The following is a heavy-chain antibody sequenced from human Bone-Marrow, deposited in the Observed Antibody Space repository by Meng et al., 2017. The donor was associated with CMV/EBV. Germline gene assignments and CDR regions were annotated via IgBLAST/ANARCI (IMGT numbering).Heavy chain of an antibody. CDR2: ISASGSST. D-gene: IGHD3-22*01. J-gene: IGHJ4*02. CDR1: GFTFSSYA. V-gene: IGHV3-23*01. CDR3: AKVCDNYDDTGGFYDAADY. Sequence: SWAASGFTFSSYAMTWVRQAPGKGLEWVSAISASGSSTYYADSVKGRFTIYRDSSENTLYLQMNRLRAEDTAVYYCAKVCDNYDDTGGFYDAADYWGQGTLVAFSS.